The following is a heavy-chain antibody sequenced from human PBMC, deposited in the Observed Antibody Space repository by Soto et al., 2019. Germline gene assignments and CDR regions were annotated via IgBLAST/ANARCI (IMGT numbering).Heavy chain of an antibody. D-gene: IGHD7-27*01. J-gene: IGHJ6*02. Sequence: VQLVESGGGLVKPGGSLRLSCAASGFTFSSYSMNWVRQAPGKGLEWVSSISSSSSYIYYADSVKGRFTISRDNAKNSLYLQMNSLRAEDTAVYYCAREDTWDYYYGMDVWGQGTTVTVSS. CDR3: AREDTWDYYYGMDV. V-gene: IGHV3-21*01. CDR2: ISSSSSYI. CDR1: GFTFSSYS.